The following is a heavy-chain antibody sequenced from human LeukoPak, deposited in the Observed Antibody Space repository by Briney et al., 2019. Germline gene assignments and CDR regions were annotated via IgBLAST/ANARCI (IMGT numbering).Heavy chain of an antibody. Sequence: GASVKVSCKASGYTFTDYYMHWVRQAPGQGLEWIGWINPKSGGTKYAQKFQGRVTMTRDTSISTAYLELSRLRSDDTAVYYCARDPTYYYDTTGYYGGNWLDPWGQGTLVTVSS. CDR1: GYTFTDYY. J-gene: IGHJ5*02. D-gene: IGHD3-22*01. CDR2: INPKSGGT. CDR3: ARDPTYYYDTTGYYGGNWLDP. V-gene: IGHV1-2*02.